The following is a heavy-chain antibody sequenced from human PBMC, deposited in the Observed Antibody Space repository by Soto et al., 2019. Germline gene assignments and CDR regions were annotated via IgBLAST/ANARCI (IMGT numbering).Heavy chain of an antibody. V-gene: IGHV3-23*01. D-gene: IGHD1-26*01. CDR3: AKSGFADLDY. CDR2: VSGGGDHT. Sequence: EVQLWQSGGGLVQPGGSLRLSCAASGFTFSTYAMAWVRQPPGKGLEWVSTVSGGGDHTYYADSVKGRSTISRDASTNTLYLQMDSLRVEDTAVYYCAKSGFADLDYWGQGALVTVTS. J-gene: IGHJ1*01. CDR1: GFTFSTYA.